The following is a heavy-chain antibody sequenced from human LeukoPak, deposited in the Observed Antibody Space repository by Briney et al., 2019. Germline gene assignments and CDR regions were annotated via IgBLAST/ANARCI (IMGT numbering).Heavy chain of an antibody. CDR3: VVPAAISWFDP. J-gene: IGHJ5*02. D-gene: IGHD2-2*02. CDR2: FDPEDGET. V-gene: IGHV1-24*01. Sequence: ASVKVSCKASGYTFTSYGISWVRQAPGKGLEWMGGFDPEDGETIYAQKFQGRVTMTEDTSTDTAYMELSSLRSEDTAVYYCVVPAAISWFDPWGQGTLVTVSS. CDR1: GYTFTSYG.